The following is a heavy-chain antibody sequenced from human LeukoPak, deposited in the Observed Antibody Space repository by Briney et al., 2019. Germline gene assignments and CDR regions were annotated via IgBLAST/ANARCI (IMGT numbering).Heavy chain of an antibody. J-gene: IGHJ4*02. CDR1: GYSFTSYW. CDR3: ARHKDSGRPGTFDY. D-gene: IGHD3-10*01. CDR2: IEPSDSYT. V-gene: IGHV5-10-1*01. Sequence: GESLKISCKGSGYSFTSYWISWLRQMPGKGLEWMGRIEPSDSYTNYSPSFQGHVTISADKSISTAYLQWSSLEASDTAMYYCARHKDSGRPGTFDYWGQGTLVTVSS.